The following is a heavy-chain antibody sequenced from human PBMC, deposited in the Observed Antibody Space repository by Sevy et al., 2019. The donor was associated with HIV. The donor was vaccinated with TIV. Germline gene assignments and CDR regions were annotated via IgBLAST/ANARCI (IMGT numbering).Heavy chain of an antibody. CDR2: INSDGSKT. V-gene: IGHV3-74*01. CDR3: ARDKSATAVDY. Sequence: GGSLRLSCAASGFTFSSYRMHWVRQAPGKGLVWVSHINSDGSKTGYADSVKGRFTISRDNAKNTLYLQMNSLRAEDTAVYYCARDKSATAVDYWGQGTLVTVSS. J-gene: IGHJ4*02. CDR1: GFTFSSYR. D-gene: IGHD6-25*01.